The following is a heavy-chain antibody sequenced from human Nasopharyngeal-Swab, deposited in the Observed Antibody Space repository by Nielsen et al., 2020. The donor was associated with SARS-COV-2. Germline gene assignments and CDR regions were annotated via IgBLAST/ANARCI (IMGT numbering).Heavy chain of an antibody. CDR3: ARGRWGVVAATRRFDY. J-gene: IGHJ4*02. D-gene: IGHD2-15*01. CDR2: IYYSGST. Sequence: SETLSLTCTVSGGSISSGGYYWSWIRQHPGKGLEWIGYIYYSGSTYYNPSLKSRVTISVDTSKNQFSLKPSSVTAADTAVYYCARGRWGVVAATRRFDYWGQGTLVTVSS. CDR1: GGSISSGGYY. V-gene: IGHV4-31*03.